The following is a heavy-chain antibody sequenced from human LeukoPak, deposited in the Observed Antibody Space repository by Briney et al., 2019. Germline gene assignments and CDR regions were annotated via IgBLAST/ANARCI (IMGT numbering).Heavy chain of an antibody. Sequence: SQTLSLTCSVSGGSIDSAGYYWSWIRQHPGKGLEWIGYVYYSGATYYTPSLKSRVTISMDTSKNQFSLNLNSVTAADTAVYHCASIAAVAPSDDGVDYWGQGTLVTVSS. J-gene: IGHJ4*02. CDR1: GGSIDSAGYY. CDR3: ASIAAVAPSDDGVDY. CDR2: VYYSGAT. V-gene: IGHV4-31*03. D-gene: IGHD6-19*01.